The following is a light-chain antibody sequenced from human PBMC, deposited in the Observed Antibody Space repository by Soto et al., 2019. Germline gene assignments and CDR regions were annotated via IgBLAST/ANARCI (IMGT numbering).Light chain of an antibody. Sequence: QSGLAQPPSASGSPGQSVTISCTGSGSDIGAYNFVSWYQQHPGKAPKLMIFGVTERPSGVPDRFSGSKSGNTASLTVSGLQADDEAVYYCYSYAGRNIWVFGGGTKVTVL. V-gene: IGLV2-8*01. CDR2: GVT. CDR1: GSDIGAYNF. CDR3: YSYAGRNIWV. J-gene: IGLJ3*02.